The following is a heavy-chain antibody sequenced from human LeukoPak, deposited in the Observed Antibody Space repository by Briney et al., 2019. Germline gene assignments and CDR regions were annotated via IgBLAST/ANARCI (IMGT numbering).Heavy chain of an antibody. CDR2: ISSSSSYI. V-gene: IGHV3-21*01. Sequence: GGSLRLSCAASGFTFSSYSMNWVRQAPGKGLEWVSSISSSSSYIYYADSVKGRFTISRDNAKNSLYLQMNSLRAEDAAVYYCARDSGSAAFDIWGQGTMVTVSS. CDR3: ARDSGSAAFDI. J-gene: IGHJ3*02. D-gene: IGHD3-10*01. CDR1: GFTFSSYS.